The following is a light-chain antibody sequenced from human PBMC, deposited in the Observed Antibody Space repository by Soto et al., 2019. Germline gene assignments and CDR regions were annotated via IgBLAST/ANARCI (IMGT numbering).Light chain of an antibody. CDR2: EVS. V-gene: IGLV2-8*01. Sequence: QSALTQPPSASGSPGQSVTISCTGTSSDIGAYKYVSWYQQHPGKAPKLMIYEVSKRPSGVPDRFSGSKSGNTASLTVSGRQAEDEADYYCNSYAGSNNVDFGGGTKVTAL. CDR3: NSYAGSNNVD. CDR1: SSDIGAYKY. J-gene: IGLJ2*01.